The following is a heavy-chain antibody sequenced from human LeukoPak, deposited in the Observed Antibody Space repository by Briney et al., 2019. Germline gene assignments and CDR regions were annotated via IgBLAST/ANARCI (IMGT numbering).Heavy chain of an antibody. CDR1: GFNFNNAW. D-gene: IGHD3-10*01. Sequence: GGSLRLSCATSGFNFNNAWMTWVRQAPGKGLEWVSRINSDGSSTSYADSVKGRFTISRDNAKNTLYLQMNSLRVEDTAVYYCARGSALSYYGMDVWGQGTTVTVSS. J-gene: IGHJ6*02. CDR2: INSDGSST. V-gene: IGHV3-74*01. CDR3: ARGSALSYYGMDV.